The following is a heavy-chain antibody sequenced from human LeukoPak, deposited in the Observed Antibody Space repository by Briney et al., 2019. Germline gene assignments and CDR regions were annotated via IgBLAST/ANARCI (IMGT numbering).Heavy chain of an antibody. CDR1: GGSFSGYY. D-gene: IGHD1-7*01. CDR3: TGEMAGTIVDY. CDR2: IYYSGST. V-gene: IGHV4-34*01. Sequence: SETLSLTCAVYGGSFSGYYWSWIRQPPGKGLEWIGSIYYSGSTFYNPSLKSRVTVSVDTSKNQFSLRLSSVTAADTAVYYCTGEMAGTIVDYWGQGTLVTVSS. J-gene: IGHJ4*02.